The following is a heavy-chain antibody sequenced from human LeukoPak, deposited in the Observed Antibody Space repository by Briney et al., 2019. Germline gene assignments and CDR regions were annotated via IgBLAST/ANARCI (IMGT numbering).Heavy chain of an antibody. CDR3: ARDYGDYAGYFDY. Sequence: GGSLRLSCTVSGFYFNNAWMNWVRQAPGKGLEWVAVISYDGSNKYYADSVKGRFTISRDNSKNTLYLQMNSLRAEDTAVYYCARDYGDYAGYFDYWGQGTLVTVSS. J-gene: IGHJ4*02. D-gene: IGHD4-17*01. V-gene: IGHV3-30*01. CDR2: ISYDGSNK. CDR1: GFYFNNAW.